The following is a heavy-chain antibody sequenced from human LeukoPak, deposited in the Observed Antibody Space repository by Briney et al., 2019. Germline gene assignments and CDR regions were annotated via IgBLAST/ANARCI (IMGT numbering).Heavy chain of an antibody. CDR2: IYTTGST. CDR3: ARAPTSSTSPSSPFDL. CDR1: GGSITTGSYY. V-gene: IGHV4-61*02. D-gene: IGHD2-2*01. J-gene: IGHJ3*01. Sequence: PSETLSLTCTASGGSITTGSYYWIWIRQPAGKGLEWIGRIYTTGSTDYNPSLKSRVTISVDTSNNQFSLRLTSVTAADTAVYYCARAPTSSTSPSSPFDLWGQGTMVTVSS.